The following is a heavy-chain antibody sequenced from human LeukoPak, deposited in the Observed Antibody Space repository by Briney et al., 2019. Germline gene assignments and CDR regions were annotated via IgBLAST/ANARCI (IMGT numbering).Heavy chain of an antibody. V-gene: IGHV1-2*02. CDR2: INPNSGGT. CDR1: GYTFTGYY. D-gene: IGHD4-23*01. J-gene: IGHJ5*02. CDR3: ASKTFYGGNSGWFDP. Sequence: PAASVKVSCKASGYTFTGYYMHWVRQAPGQGLEWMGWINPNSGGTNYAQKFQGRVTMTRDTSISTAYMELSRLRSDDTAVYYCASKTFYGGNSGWFDPWGQGTLVAVSS.